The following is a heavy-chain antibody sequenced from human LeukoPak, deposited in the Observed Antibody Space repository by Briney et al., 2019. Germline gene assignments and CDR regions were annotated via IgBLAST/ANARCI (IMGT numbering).Heavy chain of an antibody. V-gene: IGHV3-21*01. CDR3: AREPNHPDAFDI. CDR1: GFTFSSYS. D-gene: IGHD1-14*01. Sequence: KTGGSLRLSCAASGFTFSSYSMNWVRQAPGKGLEWVSSISSSSSFIYYADSVKGRFTISRDNAKNSLYLQMNSLRAEDTAVYYCAREPNHPDAFDIWGQGTMVTVSS. CDR2: ISSSSSFI. J-gene: IGHJ3*02.